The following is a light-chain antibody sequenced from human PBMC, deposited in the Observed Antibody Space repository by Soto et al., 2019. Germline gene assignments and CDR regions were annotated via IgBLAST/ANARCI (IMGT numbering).Light chain of an antibody. V-gene: IGLV7-46*01. CDR3: LLSYSGARARV. CDR2: DTS. CDR1: TGAVTSGHY. Sequence: QAVVTQEPSLTVSPGGTVTLTCGSSTGAVTSGHYPYWFQQKPGQAPRTLIYDTSNNHSWTPARFSGSLLGGKAALTLSGAQPEDEAEYYCLLSYSGARARVFGTGTKLTVL. J-gene: IGLJ1*01.